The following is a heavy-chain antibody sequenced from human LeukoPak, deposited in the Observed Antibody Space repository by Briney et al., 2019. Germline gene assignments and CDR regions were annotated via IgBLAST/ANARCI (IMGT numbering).Heavy chain of an antibody. D-gene: IGHD6-6*01. CDR1: GYTFTSYY. CDR2: INPNSGGT. CDR3: ARDGVGYSSSSILDY. J-gene: IGHJ4*02. Sequence: ASVKVSCKASGYTFTSYYMRWVRQAPGQGLEWMGWINPNSGGTNYAQKFQGRVTMTRDTSISTAYMELSRLRSDDTAVYYCARDGVGYSSSSILDYWGQGTLVTVSS. V-gene: IGHV1-2*02.